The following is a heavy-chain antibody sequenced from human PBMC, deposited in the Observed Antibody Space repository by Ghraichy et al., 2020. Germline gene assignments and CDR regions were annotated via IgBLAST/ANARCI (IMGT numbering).Heavy chain of an antibody. CDR1: GGSISSYY. D-gene: IGHD6-19*01. Sequence: SETLSLTCTVSGGSISSYYWSWIRQPPGKGLEWIGYIYYSGSTNYNPSLKSRVTISVDTSKNQFSLKLSSVTAADTAVYYCARGGAVAGRSGNFQHWGQGTLVTVSS. CDR2: IYYSGST. J-gene: IGHJ1*01. V-gene: IGHV4-59*01. CDR3: ARGGAVAGRSGNFQH.